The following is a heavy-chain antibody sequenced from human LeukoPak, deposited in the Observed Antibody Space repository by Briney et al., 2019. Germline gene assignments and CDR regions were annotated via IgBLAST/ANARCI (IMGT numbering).Heavy chain of an antibody. Sequence: SETLSLTCTVSGGSISSSSYYWGWIRQPPGKGLEWIGSIYYSGSTYYNPSLKSRVTISVDTSKNQFSLKLSSVTAADTAVYYCARDNRFLEWSDAFDIWGQGTMVTVSS. V-gene: IGHV4-39*07. CDR3: ARDNRFLEWSDAFDI. CDR1: GGSISSSSYY. D-gene: IGHD3-3*01. CDR2: IYYSGST. J-gene: IGHJ3*02.